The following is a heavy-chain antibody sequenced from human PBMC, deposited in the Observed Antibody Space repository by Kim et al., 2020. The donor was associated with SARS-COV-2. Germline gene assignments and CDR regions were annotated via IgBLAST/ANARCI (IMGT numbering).Heavy chain of an antibody. V-gene: IGHV3-7*01. CDR2: IKEDGIAA. J-gene: IGHJ4*02. D-gene: IGHD3-10*01. CDR1: GFIIRTFW. Sequence: GGSLRLSCVASGFIIRTFWMTWVRQPPGKGLEWVGNIKEDGIAAYYADSVKGRFTISRDNAKNSLYLQMNSLRAEDTAVYCCMRDPGGYWGQGTLVIVPS. CDR3: MRDPGGY.